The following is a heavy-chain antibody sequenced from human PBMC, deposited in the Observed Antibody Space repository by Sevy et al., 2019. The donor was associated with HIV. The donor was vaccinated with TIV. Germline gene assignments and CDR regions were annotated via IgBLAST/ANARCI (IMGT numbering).Heavy chain of an antibody. CDR1: GFTFSSYW. V-gene: IGHV3-7*01. D-gene: IGHD6-13*01. Sequence: GGSLRLSCEASGFTFSSYWMSWVRQAPGKGLEWVANIKEDGSVKYYVESVKGRFTISRDSAKNSVYLQMNSLRAEDAALYYCVRAIGAAGSYWGLGTLVTVSS. J-gene: IGHJ4*02. CDR2: IKEDGSVK. CDR3: VRAIGAAGSY.